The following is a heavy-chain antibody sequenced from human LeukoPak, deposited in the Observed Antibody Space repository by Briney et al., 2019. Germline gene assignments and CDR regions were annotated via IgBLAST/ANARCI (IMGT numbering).Heavy chain of an antibody. Sequence: SETLSLTCTSSGDSFTSYYWSWIRQPPGKGLEWIGHMYNRGNTHYNPSLKSRVTISVDTSKNQFSLTLNSVTAADTAVFYCARRPHHWGFDYWGQGILVTVSS. D-gene: IGHD7-27*01. V-gene: IGHV4-4*08. CDR3: ARRPHHWGFDY. CDR1: GDSFTSYY. J-gene: IGHJ4*02. CDR2: MYNRGNT.